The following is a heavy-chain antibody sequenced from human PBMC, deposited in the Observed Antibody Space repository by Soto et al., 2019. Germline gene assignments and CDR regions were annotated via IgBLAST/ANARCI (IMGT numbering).Heavy chain of an antibody. J-gene: IGHJ4*02. V-gene: IGHV3-66*01. CDR3: ARGLYSGWHYFDY. Sequence: GGSLRLSCAASGFTFSSYGMAWVRQAPGKGLEWVSVIYSGGSTYYADSVKGRFTISRDNSKNTLYLQMNSLRAEDTAVYYCARGLYSGWHYFDYWGQGTLVTVSS. CDR1: GFTFSSYG. D-gene: IGHD5-12*01. CDR2: IYSGGST.